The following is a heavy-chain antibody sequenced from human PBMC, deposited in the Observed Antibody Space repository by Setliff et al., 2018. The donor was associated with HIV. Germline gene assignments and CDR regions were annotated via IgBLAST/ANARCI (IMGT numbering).Heavy chain of an antibody. CDR1: GGYMNSHY. J-gene: IGHJ6*03. V-gene: IGHV4-59*11. Sequence: TSETLSLTCTVSGGYMNSHYWSWIRQSPGRGLEWIGYIYYSVSTKYNPSLKSRVSMSIDTSKNQFSLKMSSVTAADTAVYYCARGVVDYDFWSGSGDYYYMDVWGKGTTVTVSS. D-gene: IGHD3-3*01. CDR2: IYYSVST. CDR3: ARGVVDYDFWSGSGDYYYMDV.